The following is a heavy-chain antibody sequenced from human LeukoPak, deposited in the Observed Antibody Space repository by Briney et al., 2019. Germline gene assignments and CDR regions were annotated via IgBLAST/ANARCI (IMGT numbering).Heavy chain of an antibody. CDR2: INPNSGGT. CDR1: GYTFTGYY. D-gene: IGHD3-10*01. CDR3: ARTTYYPTRNWYFDL. Sequence: ASVKVSCKASGYTFTGYYMHWVRQAPGQGLEWMGWINPNSGGTNYAQKFQGRVTMTRDTSISTAYMELSSLRSEDTAVYYCARTTYYPTRNWYFDLWGRGTLVTVSS. J-gene: IGHJ2*01. V-gene: IGHV1-2*02.